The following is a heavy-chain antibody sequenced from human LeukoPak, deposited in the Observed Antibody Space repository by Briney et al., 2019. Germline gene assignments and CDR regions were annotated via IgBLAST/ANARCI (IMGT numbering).Heavy chain of an antibody. CDR1: GFTFSSYG. D-gene: IGHD5-12*01. CDR3: ARGIIDYSGYDY. CDR2: IWYDGSNK. V-gene: IGHV3-33*01. Sequence: PGGSLRLSCAASGFTFSSYGMHWVRQAPGKGLEWVAVIWYDGSNKYYADSVKGRFTISTDNFKNTLYLQMNSLRAEDTAVYYCARGIIDYSGYDYWGQGTLVTVSS. J-gene: IGHJ4*02.